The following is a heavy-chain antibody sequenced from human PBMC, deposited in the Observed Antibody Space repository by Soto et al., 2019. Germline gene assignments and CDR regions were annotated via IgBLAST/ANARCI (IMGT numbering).Heavy chain of an antibody. J-gene: IGHJ5*02. CDR2: ISGSGGST. Sequence: GGSLRLSCAASGFTFSSYAMSWVRQAPGKGLEWVSAISGSGGSTYYADSVKGRFTISRDNSKNTLYLQMNSLRAEDTAVYYCAKDPGIAERQYNWFDPWGQGTLVTVSS. CDR1: GFTFSSYA. V-gene: IGHV3-23*01. CDR3: AKDPGIAERQYNWFDP. D-gene: IGHD6-13*01.